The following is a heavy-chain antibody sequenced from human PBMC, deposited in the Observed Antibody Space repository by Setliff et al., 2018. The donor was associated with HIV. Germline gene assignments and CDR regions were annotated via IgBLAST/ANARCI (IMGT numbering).Heavy chain of an antibody. CDR3: ARGESTTWDLAEYFQH. Sequence: SETLSLTCTVSGVSVSSGGYYWSWIRQHPGKGLEWIGYVYYTGTSYFNPSLKSRITISVDTSKNHFSLKLGFVTAADTAVYYCARGESTTWDLAEYFQHWGHGTLVTVSS. CDR1: GVSVSSGGYY. D-gene: IGHD2-2*01. V-gene: IGHV4-31*03. CDR2: VYYTGTS. J-gene: IGHJ1*01.